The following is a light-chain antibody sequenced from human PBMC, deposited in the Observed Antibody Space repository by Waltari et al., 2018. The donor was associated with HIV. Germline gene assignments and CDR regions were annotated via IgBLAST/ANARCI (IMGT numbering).Light chain of an antibody. CDR3: SSHAGSKVV. CDR1: SSDVGGYNY. CDR2: DVI. J-gene: IGLJ2*01. Sequence: QSALTQPPSASGSPGQSVTLSCTGTSSDVGGYNYVSWHQQHPGQAPKLMIYDVIKMPSGVPDRCSGSKSGNTASLTVSGLQPEDEADYYCSSHAGSKVVFGGGTRLTVL. V-gene: IGLV2-8*01.